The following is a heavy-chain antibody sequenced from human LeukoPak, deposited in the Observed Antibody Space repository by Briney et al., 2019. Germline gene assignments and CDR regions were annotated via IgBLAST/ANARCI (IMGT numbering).Heavy chain of an antibody. CDR2: IIPIFGTA. CDR3: ARAVGYSGYDPSIPYYYYYYMDV. CDR1: GYTFTSYA. Sequence: SVKVSCKASGYTFTSYAISWVRQAPGQGLEWMGGIIPIFGTANYAQKFQGRVTITADESTSTAYMELSSLRSEDTAVYYCARAVGYSGYDPSIPYYYYYYMDVWGKGTTVTISS. D-gene: IGHD5-12*01. V-gene: IGHV1-69*13. J-gene: IGHJ6*03.